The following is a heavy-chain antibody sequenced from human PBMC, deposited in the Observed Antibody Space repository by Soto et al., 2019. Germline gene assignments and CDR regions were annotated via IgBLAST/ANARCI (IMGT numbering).Heavy chain of an antibody. Sequence: PSETLSLTCTVSGCSISSYYWSWIRKPTGKGLEWIGYIYYSGSTNYNPSLKSRVTISVDTSKNQFSLKLSSVTATDTAVYYCARHFGKGQYCSGGSCYPWFDPWGQGTLVTVSS. CDR1: GCSISSYY. V-gene: IGHV4-59*08. CDR3: ARHFGKGQYCSGGSCYPWFDP. D-gene: IGHD2-15*01. CDR2: IYYSGST. J-gene: IGHJ5*02.